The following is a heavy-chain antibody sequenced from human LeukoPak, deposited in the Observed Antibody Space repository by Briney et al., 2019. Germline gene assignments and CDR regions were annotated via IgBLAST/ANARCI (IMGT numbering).Heavy chain of an antibody. D-gene: IGHD3-16*01. V-gene: IGHV3-21*01. CDR1: GFTVSSYS. CDR3: ARALGYAYDY. J-gene: IGHJ4*02. CDR2: ISSSSSYI. Sequence: GGSRRLSCAASGFTVSSYSMNWVRQAPGKGLEWVSSISSSSSYIYYADSVKGRFTISRDNAKNSLYLQMNSLRAEDTAVYYCARALGYAYDYWGQGTLVTVSS.